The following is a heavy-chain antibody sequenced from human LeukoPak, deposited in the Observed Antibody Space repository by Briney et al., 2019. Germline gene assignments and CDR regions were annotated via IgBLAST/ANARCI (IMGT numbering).Heavy chain of an antibody. V-gene: IGHV2-70*01. D-gene: IGHD6-13*01. J-gene: IGHJ6*04. CDR3: ARIRREAAADYFYYYGMDV. CDR2: IAWDDDK. CDR1: GFSLTTTGVC. Sequence: SGPALVKPTQTLTLTCTFSGFSLTTTGVCVTWIRQPPGKALEWLALIAWDDDKYYSTSLKTRLTISKDTSKNQVVLTMTKMDPVDTATYYCARIRREAAADYFYYYGMDVWGKGTTVTVSS.